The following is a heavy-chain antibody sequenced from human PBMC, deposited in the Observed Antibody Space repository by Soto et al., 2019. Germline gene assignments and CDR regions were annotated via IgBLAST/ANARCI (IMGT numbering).Heavy chain of an antibody. D-gene: IGHD3-22*01. CDR1: GFTFSSYA. CDR3: AKDLYDYYDSSGYRSPFDY. J-gene: IGHJ4*02. Sequence: GGSLRLSCAASGFTFSSYAMSWVRQAPGKGLEWVSAISGSGGSTYYADSVKGRFTISRDNSKNTLYLQMNSLRAEDTAVYYCAKDLYDYYDSSGYRSPFDYWGQGTLVTVSS. V-gene: IGHV3-23*01. CDR2: ISGSGGST.